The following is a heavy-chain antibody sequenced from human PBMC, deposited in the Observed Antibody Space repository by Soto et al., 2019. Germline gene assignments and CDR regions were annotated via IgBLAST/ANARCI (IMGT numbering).Heavy chain of an antibody. J-gene: IGHJ6*02. D-gene: IGHD3-3*01. CDR1: GGTFSSYA. CDR2: IIPIFGTA. CDR3: ARAVFSRTLHYYYGMEV. V-gene: IGHV1-69*01. Sequence: QVQLVQSGAEVKKPGSSVKVSCKASGGTFSSYAISWVRQAPGQGLEWMGGIIPIFGTANYAQKFQGRVTITAEESTSTACMELSGLRSEDTAVYYCARAVFSRTLHYYYGMEVCGQGTTVTVSS.